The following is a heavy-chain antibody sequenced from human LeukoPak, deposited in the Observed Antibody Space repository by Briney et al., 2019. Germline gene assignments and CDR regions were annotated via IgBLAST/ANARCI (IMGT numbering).Heavy chain of an antibody. CDR2: ISGSGDST. J-gene: IGHJ4*02. V-gene: IGHV3-23*01. Sequence: GGSLRLSCAASGFTFSNYAMIWVRQAPGKGLVWVSAISGSGDSTYFADSVKGRFTMSRDNSKNTLYLQMNSLRAEDTAVYYCAKHPKIQLWTRILEYWGQGTLVTVSS. CDR1: GFTFSNYA. D-gene: IGHD5-18*01. CDR3: AKHPKIQLWTRILEY.